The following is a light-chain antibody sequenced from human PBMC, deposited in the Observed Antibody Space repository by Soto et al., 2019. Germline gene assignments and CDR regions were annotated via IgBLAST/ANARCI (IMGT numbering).Light chain of an antibody. Sequence: EIVLTQSPGTLPVSPGESATLSCRASQTVSGYFLAWYQQRPGQAPRLLIYNTFTRATGVPDRFTGSVSGTDFTLSISRLESEDFAVYICQQYGTSPLTFGGGTRVEIK. CDR1: QTVSGYF. CDR3: QQYGTSPLT. J-gene: IGKJ4*01. V-gene: IGKV3-20*01. CDR2: NTF.